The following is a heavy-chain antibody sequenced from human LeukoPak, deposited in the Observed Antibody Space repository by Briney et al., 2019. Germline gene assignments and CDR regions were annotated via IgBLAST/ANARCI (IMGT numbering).Heavy chain of an antibody. CDR1: GFTFSNAW. CDR3: TTDWAGEGPVLDILTRYG. CDR2: IKSKTDGGTT. Sequence: PGGSLRLSCAASGFTFSNAWMSWVRQAPGKGLEWVGRIKSKTDGGTTDYAAPVKGRFTISRDDSKNTLYLQMNSLKTEDTAVYYCTTDWAGEGPVLDILTRYGWGQGTLVTVSS. J-gene: IGHJ4*02. V-gene: IGHV3-15*01. D-gene: IGHD3-9*01.